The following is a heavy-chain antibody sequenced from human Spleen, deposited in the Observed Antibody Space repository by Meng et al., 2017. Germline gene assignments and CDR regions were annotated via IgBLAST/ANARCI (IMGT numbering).Heavy chain of an antibody. V-gene: IGHV1-2*06. CDR1: GYNFPDYY. Sequence: ASVKVSCKPSGYNFPDYYIHWVRRAPGQGLEWMGRINPKSGDTHYAQKFQARVTMTGDTSISTAYMELSGLRSEDTAVYYCTSFSTEAGYYFDNWGQGTLVTVSS. CDR2: INPKSGDT. D-gene: IGHD3-3*01. CDR3: TSFSTEAGYYFDN. J-gene: IGHJ4*02.